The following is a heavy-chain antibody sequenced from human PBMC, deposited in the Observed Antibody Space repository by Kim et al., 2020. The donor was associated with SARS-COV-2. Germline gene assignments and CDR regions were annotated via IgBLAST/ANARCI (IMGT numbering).Heavy chain of an antibody. CDR2: IYYSGST. J-gene: IGHJ4*02. CDR1: GGSISSYY. D-gene: IGHD5-12*01. Sequence: SETLSLTCTVSGGSISSYYWSWIRQPPGKGLEWIGYIYYSGSTNYNPSLKSRVTISVDTSKNQFSLKLSSVTAADTAVYYCARGIAVEMATKAVFDYWGQGTLVTVSS. CDR3: ARGIAVEMATKAVFDY. V-gene: IGHV4-59*01.